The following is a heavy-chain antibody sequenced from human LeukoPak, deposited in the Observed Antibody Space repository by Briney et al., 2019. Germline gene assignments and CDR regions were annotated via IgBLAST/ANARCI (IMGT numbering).Heavy chain of an antibody. CDR1: GFTFSSYA. J-gene: IGHJ4*02. D-gene: IGHD2-2*01. Sequence: GGSLRLSCAASGFTFSSYAMSWVRQAPGKGLEWVSGISDSSGSTYYADSAKGRFTVSRDNSKNTLYLQMNSLRAEDTAVYYCAKLPPRVVPAANYYFDYWGQGTLVTVSS. V-gene: IGHV3-23*01. CDR3: AKLPPRVVPAANYYFDY. CDR2: ISDSSGST.